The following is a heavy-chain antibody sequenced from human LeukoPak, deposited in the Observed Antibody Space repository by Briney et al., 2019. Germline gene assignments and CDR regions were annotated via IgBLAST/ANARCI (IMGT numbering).Heavy chain of an antibody. J-gene: IGHJ4*02. V-gene: IGHV3-21*01. CDR2: ISSDSYYI. CDR1: GFTFSSYS. D-gene: IGHD3-16*02. Sequence: GGSLRLSCAASGFTFSSYSMNWVRQAPGKGLEWVSSISSDSYYIYYADSLKGRFTISRDNAKNSLCLQMNSLRAEDTAVYYCARDLRRISEYWGQGTLVTVSS. CDR3: ARDLRRISEY.